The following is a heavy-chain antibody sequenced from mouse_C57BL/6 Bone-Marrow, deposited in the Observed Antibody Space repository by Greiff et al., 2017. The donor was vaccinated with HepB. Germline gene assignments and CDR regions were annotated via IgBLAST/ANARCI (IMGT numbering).Heavy chain of an antibody. V-gene: IGHV5-6*01. Sequence: EVQLQESGGDLVKPGGSLKLSCAASGFTFSSYGMSWVRQTPDKRLEWVATISSGGSYTYYPDSVKGRFTISRDNAKNTLYLQMSSLKSEDTAMYYCAKGGNYGYWGQGTTLTVSS. J-gene: IGHJ2*01. CDR2: ISSGGSYT. CDR3: AKGGNYGY. D-gene: IGHD2-1*01. CDR1: GFTFSSYG.